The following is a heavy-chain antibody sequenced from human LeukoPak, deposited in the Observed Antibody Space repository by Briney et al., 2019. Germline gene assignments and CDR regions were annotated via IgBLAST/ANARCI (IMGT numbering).Heavy chain of an antibody. CDR1: GFTFSSYS. D-gene: IGHD3-22*01. CDR2: ISSSSSSTI. CDR3: ATSSPFTGPVYYCDSSGQSAFDY. Sequence: HPGGSLRLSCAASGFTFSSYSMNWVRQAPGKGLEWVSYISSSSSSTIYYADSVKGRFTISRDNAKNSLYLQMNSLRAEDTAVYYCATSSPFTGPVYYCDSSGQSAFDYWGQGTLVTVSS. V-gene: IGHV3-48*04. J-gene: IGHJ4*02.